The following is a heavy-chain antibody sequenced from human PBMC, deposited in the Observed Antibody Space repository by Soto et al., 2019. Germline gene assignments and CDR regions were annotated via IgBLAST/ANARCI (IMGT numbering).Heavy chain of an antibody. CDR2: ISSSSSTI. V-gene: IGHV3-48*01. CDR1: GFTFSSYS. D-gene: IGHD3-3*01. Sequence: EVQLVESGGGLVQPGGSLRLSCADSGFTFSSYSMNWVRQAPGKGLEWVSYISSSSSTIYYADSVKGRFTISRDNAKNSLYLQMNSLRAEDTAVYYWARGITIFGVAPGGNWFDPWGQGTLVTVSS. J-gene: IGHJ5*02. CDR3: ARGITIFGVAPGGNWFDP.